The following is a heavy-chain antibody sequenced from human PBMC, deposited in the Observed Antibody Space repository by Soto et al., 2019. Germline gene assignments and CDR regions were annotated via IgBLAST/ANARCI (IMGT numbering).Heavy chain of an antibody. Sequence: GASVKVSCKASGGTFSSYALSWVRQAPGQGLEWMGAIIPIYGTTNYAQKFQGRVTITADESTSTAYMELSSLRSEDTAVFYCARDDRTIFGMDVWGQGTTVTVSS. CDR2: IIPIYGTT. CDR1: GGTFSSYA. CDR3: ARDDRTIFGMDV. D-gene: IGHD3-3*01. V-gene: IGHV1-69*13. J-gene: IGHJ6*02.